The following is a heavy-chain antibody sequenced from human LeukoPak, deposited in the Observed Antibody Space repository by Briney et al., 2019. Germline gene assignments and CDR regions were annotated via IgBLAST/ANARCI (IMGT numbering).Heavy chain of an antibody. V-gene: IGHV3-49*03. D-gene: IGHD6-19*01. J-gene: IGHJ4*02. Sequence: GSLRLSCSASGFTVADYAMSWFRQAPGKGLEWVALIRSRDYGATTEYAASVEDRFTISRDDAKSIAYLQMNSLKIEDTAVYYCTRDRSLAVAGLGAYWGQGTLVTVSS. CDR2: IRSRDYGATT. CDR3: TRDRSLAVAGLGAY. CDR1: GFTVADYA.